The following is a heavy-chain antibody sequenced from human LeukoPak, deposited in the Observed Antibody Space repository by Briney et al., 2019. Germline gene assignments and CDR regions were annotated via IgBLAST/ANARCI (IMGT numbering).Heavy chain of an antibody. CDR2: INHSGST. J-gene: IGHJ4*02. CDR3: ARVQSGYYDSSGYFRDYFDY. CDR1: GGSFSGYY. D-gene: IGHD3-22*01. Sequence: SETMSLTCAVYGGSFSGYYWSWIRQPPGKGLEWIGEINHSGSTNYNPSLKSRVTISVDTSKNQSSLKLSSVTAADTAVYYCARVQSGYYDSSGYFRDYFDYWGQGTLVTVSS. V-gene: IGHV4-34*01.